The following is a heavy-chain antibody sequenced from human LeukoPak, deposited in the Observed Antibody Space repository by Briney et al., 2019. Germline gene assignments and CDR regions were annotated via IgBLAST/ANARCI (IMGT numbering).Heavy chain of an antibody. CDR1: GFTFSSYA. Sequence: GGSLRLSCAASGFTFSSYAMSWVRQAPGKGLEWVSAISGSGGGTYYADSVKGRFTISRDNSKNTLYLQMNSLRAEDTALYYCAKDLVDTAMIDFDYWGQGTLVTVSS. J-gene: IGHJ4*02. CDR3: AKDLVDTAMIDFDY. D-gene: IGHD5-18*01. CDR2: ISGSGGGT. V-gene: IGHV3-23*01.